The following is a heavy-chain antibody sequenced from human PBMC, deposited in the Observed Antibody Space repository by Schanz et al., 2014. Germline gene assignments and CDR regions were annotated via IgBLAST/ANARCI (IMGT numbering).Heavy chain of an antibody. Sequence: VQLQESGPGLVKPSDTLSLTCAVSGYSISRSNWWGWIRQPPGKGLEFIGYIYYSGNTYYNPSLRSRVTMSLDTSKIQFSLKLTSVTAVDTAVYYCAGMATVTYFDYWGQGTLVTVSS. CDR1: GYSISRSNW. J-gene: IGHJ4*02. CDR3: AGMATVTYFDY. D-gene: IGHD4-17*01. CDR2: IYYSGNT. V-gene: IGHV4-28*01.